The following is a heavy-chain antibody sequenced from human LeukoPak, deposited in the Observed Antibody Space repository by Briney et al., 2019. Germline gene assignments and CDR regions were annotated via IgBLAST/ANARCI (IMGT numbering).Heavy chain of an antibody. D-gene: IGHD1-1*01. CDR2: INPNSGGT. CDR3: ASVQLERRADYYYYYGMDV. V-gene: IGHV1-2*02. J-gene: IGHJ6*02. Sequence: ASVKVSCKASGYTFTGYYMHWVRQAPGQGLEWMGWINPNSGGTNYAQKFQGRVTMTRDTSISTAYMELSRLRSDDTAVYYCASVQLERRADYYYYYGMDVWGQGTTVTVSS. CDR1: GYTFTGYY.